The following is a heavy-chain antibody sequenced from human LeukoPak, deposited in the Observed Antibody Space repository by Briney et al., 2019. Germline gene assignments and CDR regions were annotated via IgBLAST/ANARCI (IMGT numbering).Heavy chain of an antibody. D-gene: IGHD5-18*01. CDR2: VSGRGDHT. CDR1: EFTFSTYA. CDR3: AKDLGGYSYGRLDY. V-gene: IGHV3-23*01. Sequence: GGSLRLSCTASEFTFSTYAMNWVRQAPGKGLEWVSGVSGRGDHTYYADSVKGRFTISRDNSKNTLYLQMNSLRAEDTAVYYCAKDLGGYSYGRLDYWGQGTLVTVSS. J-gene: IGHJ4*02.